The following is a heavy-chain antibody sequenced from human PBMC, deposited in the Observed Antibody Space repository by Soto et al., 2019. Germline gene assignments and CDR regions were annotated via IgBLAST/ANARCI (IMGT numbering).Heavy chain of an antibody. Sequence: GESLKISCAATGFSVSGKYMGWVRQAPGKGLEWISVIYSVVSTQYADSVKGRFTISRDNAKNSLYLQMNSLRAEDTAVYYCAREADILNWFDPWGQGTLVTVSS. V-gene: IGHV3-66*01. CDR2: IYSVVST. J-gene: IGHJ5*02. CDR1: GFSVSGKY. CDR3: AREADILNWFDP. D-gene: IGHD3-9*01.